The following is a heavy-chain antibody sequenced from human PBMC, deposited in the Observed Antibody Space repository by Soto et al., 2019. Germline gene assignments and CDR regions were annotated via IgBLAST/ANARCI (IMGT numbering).Heavy chain of an antibody. J-gene: IGHJ4*02. V-gene: IGHV1-3*01. Sequence: ASVKVSCKASGYTFTSYGMQWVRQAPGQRLEWMGWINAGNSNTKYSQKFQGRVSITRDTSANTDYMELSSLRSEDTAVYYCAREHSSSWYFDYWGPGTLVTFS. CDR1: GYTFTSYG. CDR2: INAGNSNT. D-gene: IGHD6-13*01. CDR3: AREHSSSWYFDY.